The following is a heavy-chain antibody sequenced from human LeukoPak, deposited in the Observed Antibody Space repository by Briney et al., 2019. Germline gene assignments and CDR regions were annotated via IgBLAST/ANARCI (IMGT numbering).Heavy chain of an antibody. D-gene: IGHD4-17*01. Sequence: ASVKVSCKASGYTFTGYYMHWVRQAPGQGLEWMGWINPNSGGTNYAQKFQGRVTMTRDTSISTAYMELSRLRSDDTAVYYCARARMGCGDSDFDYWGQGTLVTVSS. V-gene: IGHV1-2*02. CDR1: GYTFTGYY. CDR3: ARARMGCGDSDFDY. CDR2: INPNSGGT. J-gene: IGHJ4*02.